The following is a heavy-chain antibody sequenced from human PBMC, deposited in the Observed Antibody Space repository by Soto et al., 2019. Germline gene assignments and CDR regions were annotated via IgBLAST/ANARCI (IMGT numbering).Heavy chain of an antibody. V-gene: IGHV1-18*04. Sequence: ASVKVSCKAAGYTFTSYGISWVRQAPGQGLEWMGWIIPFYGNTNYAQKLQGRVTMTTDTSTSTAYMELSSLRSEDTAVYYCARGLTRRFHAFDICGHGTMVTVS. CDR1: GYTFTSYG. J-gene: IGHJ3*02. D-gene: IGHD6-6*01. CDR2: IIPFYGNT. CDR3: ARGLTRRFHAFDI.